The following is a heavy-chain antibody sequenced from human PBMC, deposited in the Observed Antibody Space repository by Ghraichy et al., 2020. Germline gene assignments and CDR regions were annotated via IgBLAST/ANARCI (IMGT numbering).Heavy chain of an antibody. CDR1: GGSVNTGPYF. CDR3: ALEECDGGCFFTY. Sequence: TLSLTCTVSGGSVNTGPYFWTWIRQHPATGLEWIGYIHSTGSTYYKSSLKSRVTVSMDTSKNQFSLRLRSVTAADSAVYYCALEECDGGCFFTYWGPGALVTVSS. V-gene: IGHV4-31*03. J-gene: IGHJ4*02. CDR2: IHSTGST. D-gene: IGHD2-21*02.